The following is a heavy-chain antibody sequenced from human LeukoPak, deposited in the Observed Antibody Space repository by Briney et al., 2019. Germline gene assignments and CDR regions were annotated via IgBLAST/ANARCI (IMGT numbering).Heavy chain of an antibody. CDR2: INHSGST. CDR3: ARVYYYDSSGFES. V-gene: IGHV4-34*01. CDR1: GGSFSGYY. Sequence: PSETLSLTCAVYGGSFSGYYWSWIRQPPGKGLEWIGEINHSGSTNYNPSLKSRVTISVDTSKNQFSLKLSSVTAADTAVYYCARVYYYDSSGFESWGQGTLVTVSS. D-gene: IGHD3-22*01. J-gene: IGHJ4*02.